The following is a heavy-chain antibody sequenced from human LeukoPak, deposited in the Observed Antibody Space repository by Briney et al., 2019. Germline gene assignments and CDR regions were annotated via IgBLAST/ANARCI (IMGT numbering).Heavy chain of an antibody. J-gene: IGHJ4*02. CDR1: GFTFSGYA. CDR3: TKEGDGSGYSYADY. CDR2: ITQSGGTT. D-gene: IGHD3-22*01. V-gene: IGHV3-23*01. Sequence: GGSLRLSCAASGFTFSGYAMSWVRQAPGKGLEWVSTITQSGGTTYYAGSVKGRFTISRDDSKNTLYLQVNSLRAGDTAVYYCTKEGDGSGYSYADYWGQGTLVTVSS.